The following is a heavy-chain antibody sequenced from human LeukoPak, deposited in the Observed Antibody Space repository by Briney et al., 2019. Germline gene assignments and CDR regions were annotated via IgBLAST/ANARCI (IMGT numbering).Heavy chain of an antibody. V-gene: IGHV4-34*01. D-gene: IGHD6-13*01. J-gene: IGHJ4*02. Sequence: SETLSLTCAVYGGSFSGYYWSWIRQPPGKGLEWIGEINHSGSTNYNPSLKSRVTISVDTSKNQFSLKLSSVTAADTAVYYCAREGLIAAATSFDYWGQGTLVTVSS. CDR3: AREGLIAAATSFDY. CDR2: INHSGST. CDR1: GGSFSGYY.